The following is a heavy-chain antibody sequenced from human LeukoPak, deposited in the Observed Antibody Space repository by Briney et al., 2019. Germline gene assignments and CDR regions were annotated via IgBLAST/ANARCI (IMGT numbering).Heavy chain of an antibody. CDR1: GFTFSRYD. CDR3: AKKGQADDDGKPD. J-gene: IGHJ4*02. CDR2: ISRGVGST. D-gene: IGHD1-1*01. V-gene: IGHV3-23*01. Sequence: GGSLRLSCAASGFTFSRYDLSWVRQAPGKGLECVSAISRGVGSTYYADSVKGRFTISRDNSKNTLYLQMNNLRADDTAVYYCAKKGQADDDGKPDWGQGTLVTVSS.